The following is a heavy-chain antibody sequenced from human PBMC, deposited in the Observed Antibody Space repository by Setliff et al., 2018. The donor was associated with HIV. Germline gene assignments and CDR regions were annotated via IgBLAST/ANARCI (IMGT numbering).Heavy chain of an antibody. J-gene: IGHJ3*02. D-gene: IGHD6-13*01. Sequence: GASVKVSCKASGYTFTTYGITWVRQAPGQGLEWMGWIGTDNGNTNYAQKFQGRVTMTTDTSTSTVYMELGSLISDDTAVYYCARDPGYKSSWYGAFDIWGQGTMVTVSS. V-gene: IGHV1-18*01. CDR2: IGTDNGNT. CDR1: GYTFTTYG. CDR3: ARDPGYKSSWYGAFDI.